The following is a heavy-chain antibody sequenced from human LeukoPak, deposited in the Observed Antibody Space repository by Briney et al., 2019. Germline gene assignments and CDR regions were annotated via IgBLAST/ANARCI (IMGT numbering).Heavy chain of an antibody. J-gene: IGHJ4*02. D-gene: IGHD5-18*01. CDR3: ARDSGYSSGYAQY. Sequence: GGSLRLSCAAPGFTFSSYWMSWVRQAPGKGLEWVANIKQDGSEKYYVDSVKGRFTISRDNAKNSLYLQMNSLRAEDTAVYYCARDSGYSSGYAQYWGQGTLVTVSS. CDR2: IKQDGSEK. V-gene: IGHV3-7*05. CDR1: GFTFSSYW.